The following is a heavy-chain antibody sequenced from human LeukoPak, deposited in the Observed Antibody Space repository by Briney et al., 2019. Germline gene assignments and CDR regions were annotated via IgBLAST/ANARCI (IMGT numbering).Heavy chain of an antibody. D-gene: IGHD3-16*02. CDR3: ARGQEYDYIWGSYRQPSKLDY. J-gene: IGHJ4*02. CDR2: MNPNSGNT. Sequence: ASVKVSCKASGYTFTSYDINWVRQATGHGLEWMGWMNPNSGNTGYAQKFQGRVTMTRNTSISTAYMELSSLRSEDTAVYYCARGQEYDYIWGSYRQPSKLDYWGQGTLVTVSS. CDR1: GYTFTSYD. V-gene: IGHV1-8*01.